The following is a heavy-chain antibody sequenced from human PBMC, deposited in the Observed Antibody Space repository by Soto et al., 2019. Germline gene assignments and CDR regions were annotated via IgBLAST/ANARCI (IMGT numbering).Heavy chain of an antibody. CDR2: ITTAGDT. Sequence: PGGSLRLSCAASGFTFSDYEMHWVRQVTGRGLEWVSAITTAGDTYYSDSVKGRFTISRENAKNSLYLQMNSLRAGDTAVYYCAREKKYCTNGICSFDYWGQGTLSPSPQ. V-gene: IGHV3-13*01. CDR1: GFTFSDYE. CDR3: AREKKYCTNGICSFDY. J-gene: IGHJ4*02. D-gene: IGHD2-8*01.